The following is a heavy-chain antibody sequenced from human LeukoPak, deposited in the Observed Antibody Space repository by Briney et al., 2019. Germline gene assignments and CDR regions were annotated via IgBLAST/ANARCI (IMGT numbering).Heavy chain of an antibody. Sequence: ASVKVSCKASGYTFTSYGISWVRQAPGQGLEWMGWISAYNGNTNYAQKLQGRVTMTTDTSTSTAYMELRSLRSDDTAVYYCAREERAYYDSSGYSLYWGQGTLVTVSP. CDR1: GYTFTSYG. D-gene: IGHD3-22*01. CDR2: ISAYNGNT. V-gene: IGHV1-18*01. J-gene: IGHJ4*02. CDR3: AREERAYYDSSGYSLY.